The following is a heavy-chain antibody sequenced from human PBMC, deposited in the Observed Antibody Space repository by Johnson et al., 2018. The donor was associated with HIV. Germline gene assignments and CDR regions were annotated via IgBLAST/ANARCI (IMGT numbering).Heavy chain of an antibody. CDR3: ARDPIAARRAFDI. D-gene: IGHD6-6*01. CDR2: IKQDGSEK. J-gene: IGHJ3*02. CDR1: GFTFSSYW. Sequence: EVQLLESGGGLVQPGGSLRLSCAASGFTFSSYWMSWVRQAPGKGLEWVANIKQDGSEKYYVDSVKGRFTISRDNAKNSLYLQMNSLRAEDTAVYYCARDPIAARRAFDIWGQGTMVTVSS. V-gene: IGHV3-7*05.